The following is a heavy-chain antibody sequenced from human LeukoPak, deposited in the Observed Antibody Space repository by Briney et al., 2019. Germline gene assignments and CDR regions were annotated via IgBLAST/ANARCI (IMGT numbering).Heavy chain of an antibody. CDR2: IYYSGST. CDR3: ASTGLYSNGWFDP. D-gene: IGHD4-11*01. V-gene: IGHV4-30-4*08. J-gene: IGHJ5*02. CDR1: GGSISSGDYY. Sequence: SETLSLTCTVSGGSISSGDYYWSWIRQPPGKGLEWIGYIYYSGSTYYNPSLKSRVTISVDTSKNQFSLKLSSVTAADTAVYYCASTGLYSNGWFDPWGQGTLVTVPS.